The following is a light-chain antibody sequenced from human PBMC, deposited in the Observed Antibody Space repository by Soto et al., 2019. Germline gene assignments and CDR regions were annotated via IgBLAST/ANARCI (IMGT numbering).Light chain of an antibody. CDR2: GAS. CDR1: QSIGKH. V-gene: IGKV1-39*01. Sequence: DIQMTQSPSVLSASVGDRVTITCRASQSIGKHLNSYQQKPGKAPKFLIYGASTLQHGVPSRFTGCGSGTDFTLTVNSLQAEDFATYYCQQGDSSPPTFGQGTRLEI. CDR3: QQGDSSPPT. J-gene: IGKJ5*01.